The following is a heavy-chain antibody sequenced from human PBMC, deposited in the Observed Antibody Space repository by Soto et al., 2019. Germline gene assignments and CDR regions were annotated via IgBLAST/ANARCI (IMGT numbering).Heavy chain of an antibody. CDR1: GFTFSGSA. J-gene: IGHJ4*02. V-gene: IGHV3-73*01. D-gene: IGHD2-15*01. CDR2: IRSKANSYAT. Sequence: EVQLVESGGGLVQPGGSLKLSCAASGFTFSGSAMHWVRQASGKGLEWVGRIRSKANSYATAYAASVKGRFTISRDDSKNTAYLQMNSLKTEDTAVYYCSVLPGYCSGGSCQPIDYWGQGTLVTVSS. CDR3: SVLPGYCSGGSCQPIDY.